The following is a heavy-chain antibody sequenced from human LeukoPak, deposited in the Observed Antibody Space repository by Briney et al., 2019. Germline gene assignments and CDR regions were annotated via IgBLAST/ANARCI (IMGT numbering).Heavy chain of an antibody. Sequence: GGSLRLSCAASGFTFSSYSMNWVRQAPGKGLEWVAFIRYDGSNKYYADSVKGRFTISRDNSKNTLYLQMNSLRAEDTAVYYCAKDLIAADPYYFDYWGQGTLVTVSS. V-gene: IGHV3-30*02. CDR3: AKDLIAADPYYFDY. CDR2: IRYDGSNK. D-gene: IGHD6-13*01. J-gene: IGHJ4*02. CDR1: GFTFSSYS.